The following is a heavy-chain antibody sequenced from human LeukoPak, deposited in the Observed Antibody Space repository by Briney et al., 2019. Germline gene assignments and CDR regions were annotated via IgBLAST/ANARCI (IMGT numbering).Heavy chain of an antibody. V-gene: IGHV4-59*01. J-gene: IGHJ4*02. CDR3: ARAWATDYFDY. CDR2: MYYSGTI. Sequence: SETLSLTCTVSGGSISSYYWSWVRQPPGKGLEWIGYMYYSGTINYNPSLKSRVTISVDTSKNQFSLKLSSVTAADTAMYYCARAWATDYFDYWGQGTLVTVSS. CDR1: GGSISSYY.